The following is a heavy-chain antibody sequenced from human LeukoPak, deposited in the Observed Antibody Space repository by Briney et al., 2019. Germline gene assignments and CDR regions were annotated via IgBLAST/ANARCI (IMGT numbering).Heavy chain of an antibody. CDR1: GGSFSGYY. CDR2: INHSGST. CDR3: ARGVVPAAHDY. Sequence: PSETLSLTCAVYGGSFSGYYWSWIRQPPGKGLEWIGEINHSGSTNYHTSLKRRVTISVATSKNQFSLKLSSVTAADTAVYYCARGVVPAAHDYWGQGTLVTVSS. J-gene: IGHJ4*02. V-gene: IGHV4-34*01. D-gene: IGHD2-2*01.